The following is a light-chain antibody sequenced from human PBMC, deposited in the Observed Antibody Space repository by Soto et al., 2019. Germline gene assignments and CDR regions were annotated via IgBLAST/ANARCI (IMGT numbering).Light chain of an antibody. CDR3: QKYNSAPRMFT. CDR2: DAS. CDR1: QGITNY. J-gene: IGKJ3*01. V-gene: IGKV1-27*01. Sequence: DIQMTQSPSSLSASVGDRVTITCRASQGITNYLAWYQQKPGKVPKLLIYDASTLQSGVPSRFSGSGSGTDFTLTISSLQXEDVATYYCQKYNSAPRMFTFGPGTKVDIK.